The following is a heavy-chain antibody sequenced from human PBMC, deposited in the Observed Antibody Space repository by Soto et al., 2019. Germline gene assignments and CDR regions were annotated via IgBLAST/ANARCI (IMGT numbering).Heavy chain of an antibody. CDR1: GYSFTSYW. J-gene: IGHJ6*02. CDR2: IYPGDSDT. Sequence: GESLKISCKGSGYSFTSYWIGWVRQMPGKGLEWMGIIYPGDSDTRYSPSFQGQVTISADKSISTAYLQWSSLKASDTAMYYCARQLKGGGTRTGTFYYYGMDVWGQGTTVTVSS. CDR3: ARQLKGGGTRTGTFYYYGMDV. D-gene: IGHD1-1*01. V-gene: IGHV5-51*01.